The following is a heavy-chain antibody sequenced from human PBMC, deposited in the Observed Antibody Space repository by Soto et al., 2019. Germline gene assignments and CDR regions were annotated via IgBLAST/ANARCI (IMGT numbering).Heavy chain of an antibody. J-gene: IGHJ6*02. V-gene: IGHV1-69*13. CDR1: GGTFSSYA. CDR2: IIPIFGTA. D-gene: IGHD6-6*01. Sequence: ASVKVSCKASGGTFSSYAISWVRQAPGQGHEWMGGIIPIFGTANYAQKFQGRVTITADESTSTAYMELSSLRSEDTAVYYCATRYSSSPRSRRDYYYYGMDVWGQGTTVTVSS. CDR3: ATRYSSSPRSRRDYYYYGMDV.